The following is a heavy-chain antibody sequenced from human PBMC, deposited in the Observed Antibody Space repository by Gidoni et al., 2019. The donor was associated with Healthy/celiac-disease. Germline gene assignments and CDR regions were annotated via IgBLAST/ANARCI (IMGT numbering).Heavy chain of an antibody. CDR2: ITGSGGST. D-gene: IGHD3-22*01. J-gene: IGHJ4*02. CDR3: AKYDSSGSETN. CDR1: GFPFSSYA. V-gene: IGHV3-23*01. Sequence: EVQLLESGGGLVQPGGSLRLSCAASGFPFSSYAMSWVRQAPGKGLEWVSAITGSGGSTYYADSVKGRFTISRDNSKNTLYLQMNSLRAEDTAVYYCAKYDSSGSETNWGQGTLVTVSS.